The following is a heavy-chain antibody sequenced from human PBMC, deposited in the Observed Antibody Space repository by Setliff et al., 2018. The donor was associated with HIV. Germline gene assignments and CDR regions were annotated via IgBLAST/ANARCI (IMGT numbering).Heavy chain of an antibody. Sequence: GGSLRLSCAASGFTFSNYGMHWVRQAPGKGLEWVAVIWSDGNKYYADSVRGRFTISRDDAEKSVYLQMNSLRAEDTAVYYCARAGVVEGYYYYYYMDVWGKGTTVTVSS. J-gene: IGHJ6*03. CDR2: IWSDGNK. V-gene: IGHV3-33*08. D-gene: IGHD2-15*01. CDR3: ARAGVVEGYYYYYYMDV. CDR1: GFTFSNYG.